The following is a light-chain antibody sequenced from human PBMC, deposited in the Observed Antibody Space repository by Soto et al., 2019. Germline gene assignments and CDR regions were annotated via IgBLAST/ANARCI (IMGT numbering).Light chain of an antibody. CDR1: QSVLYSPNNKNY. V-gene: IGKV4-1*01. CDR2: WAS. CDR3: QQYYTNSWS. Sequence: DIVMTQSPDSLAVSLGDGAAINCKSSQSVLYSPNNKNYLAWYQHKPGQPPKMLIYWASIRESGVPDRFSGSGSGTDFTLTISSLQSEDVAVYYCQQYYTNSWSFGQGTTVDIK. J-gene: IGKJ1*01.